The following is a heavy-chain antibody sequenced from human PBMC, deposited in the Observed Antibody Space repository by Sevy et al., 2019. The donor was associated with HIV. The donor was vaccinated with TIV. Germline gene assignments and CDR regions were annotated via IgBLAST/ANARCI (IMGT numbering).Heavy chain of an antibody. CDR3: ARGLCSSTSCYHGDAFDI. CDR1: GGSFSGYY. Sequence: SDTLSLTCAVYGGSFSGYYWSWIRQPPGKGREWIGEINHSGSTNYNPSLKSRVTISVDTAKNQFSLKLSSVTAADTAVYYCARGLCSSTSCYHGDAFDIWGQGTMVTVSS. CDR2: INHSGST. J-gene: IGHJ3*02. V-gene: IGHV4-34*01. D-gene: IGHD2-2*01.